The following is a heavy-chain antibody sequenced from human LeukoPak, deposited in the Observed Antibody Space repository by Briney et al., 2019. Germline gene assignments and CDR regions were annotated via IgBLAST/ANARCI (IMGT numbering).Heavy chain of an antibody. J-gene: IGHJ4*02. V-gene: IGHV4-39*01. CDR1: GGSISSSSYY. D-gene: IGHD2-15*01. CDR2: IYYSGST. Sequence: SETLSLTCTVSGGSISSSSYYWGWIRQPPGKGLEWIGSIYYSGSTYYNPSLKSRVTISVDTSKNQFSLKLSSVTAADTAVYYCARYCSGGSCLFDSWGQGTLVTVSS. CDR3: ARYCSGGSCLFDS.